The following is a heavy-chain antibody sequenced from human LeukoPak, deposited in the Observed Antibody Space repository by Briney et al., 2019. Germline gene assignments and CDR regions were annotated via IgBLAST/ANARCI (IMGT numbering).Heavy chain of an antibody. Sequence: SETLSLTCTVSGGSISSYYWSWIRQPPGKGLEWIGYIYYSGSTNYNPSLKSRVTISVDTSKNQFSLKLSSVTAADTAVYYCARGFSGGFLGYWGQGTLVTVSS. CDR2: IYYSGST. CDR1: GGSISSYY. V-gene: IGHV4-59*01. J-gene: IGHJ4*02. CDR3: ARGFSGGFLGY. D-gene: IGHD3-16*01.